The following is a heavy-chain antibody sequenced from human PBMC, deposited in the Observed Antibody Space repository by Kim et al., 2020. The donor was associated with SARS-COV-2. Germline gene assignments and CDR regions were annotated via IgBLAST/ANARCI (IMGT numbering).Heavy chain of an antibody. D-gene: IGHD3-22*01. Sequence: SETLSLTCTVSGGSISSSSYYWGWIRQPPGKGLEWIGSIYYSGSTYYNPSLKSRVTISVDTSKNQFSLKLSSVTAADTAVYYCARFSAHYDSSAGYNWFDPWGQGTLVTVSS. V-gene: IGHV4-39*01. CDR2: IYYSGST. CDR3: ARFSAHYDSSAGYNWFDP. CDR1: GGSISSSSYY. J-gene: IGHJ5*02.